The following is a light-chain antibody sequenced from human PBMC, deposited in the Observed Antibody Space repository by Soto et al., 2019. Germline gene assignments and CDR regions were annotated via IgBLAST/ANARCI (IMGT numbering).Light chain of an antibody. CDR3: QQYESTPPT. Sequence: DIVMTQSPDSLAVSLGERATINCKSSQSVLYSSNNKNYLAWYQQRPGQRPKLLIYWASTQESGVPDRFSGSGSGTDFTLTITSLQAEDVAVYYCQQYESTPPTFGQGTKLEIK. J-gene: IGKJ2*01. CDR2: WAS. V-gene: IGKV4-1*01. CDR1: QSVLYSSNNKNY.